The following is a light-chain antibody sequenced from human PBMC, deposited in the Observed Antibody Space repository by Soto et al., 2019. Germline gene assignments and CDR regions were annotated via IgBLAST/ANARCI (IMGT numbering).Light chain of an antibody. V-gene: IGLV1-44*01. Sequence: QSVLTQPPSASGTPGQRVTISCSGSSSNIGSHTVNWYQQLPGTAPRLLIYSNTQRPSGVTDRFSGYKSGTSASLAISGLQPAYEADYYCAAWDDSLNGVVFGGGTKLTVL. CDR3: AAWDDSLNGVV. CDR1: SSNIGSHT. CDR2: SNT. J-gene: IGLJ2*01.